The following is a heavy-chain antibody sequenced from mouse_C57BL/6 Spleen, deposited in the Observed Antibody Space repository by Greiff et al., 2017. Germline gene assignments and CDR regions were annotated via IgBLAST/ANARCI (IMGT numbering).Heavy chain of an antibody. CDR3: ARSYYSNSFDY. CDR1: GFSLSTSGMG. Sequence: ESGPGILQSSQTLSLTCSFSGFSLSTSGMGVSWIRQPSGKGLEWLAHIYWGDDKRYHPSLKSRLTISNDTSRNQVFLKSTSVDTADTATYYCARSYYSNSFDYGGQSTTLTVSS. V-gene: IGHV8-12*01. D-gene: IGHD2-5*01. CDR2: IYWGDDK. J-gene: IGHJ2*01.